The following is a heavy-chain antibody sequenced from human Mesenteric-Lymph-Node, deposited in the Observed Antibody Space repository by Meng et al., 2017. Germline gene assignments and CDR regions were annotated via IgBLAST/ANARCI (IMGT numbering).Heavy chain of an antibody. Sequence: SVKVSCKASGGTFSSYAISWVRQAPGQGLEWMGGIIPIFGTANYAQKFQGRVTMTEDTSTDTAYMELSSLRSEDTAVYYCATDDTMVRGVRSYGMDVWGQGTTVTVSS. CDR2: IIPIFGTA. CDR3: ATDDTMVRGVRSYGMDV. J-gene: IGHJ6*02. V-gene: IGHV1-69*06. D-gene: IGHD3-10*01. CDR1: GGTFSSYA.